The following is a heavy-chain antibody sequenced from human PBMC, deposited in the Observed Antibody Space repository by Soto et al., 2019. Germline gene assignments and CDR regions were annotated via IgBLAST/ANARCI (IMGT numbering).Heavy chain of an antibody. CDR2: ISCCGGST. D-gene: IGHD6-19*01. CDR1: GFNFKKFA. J-gene: IGHJ4*02. CDR3: AKADGEQWMIPHLDN. V-gene: IGHV3-23*01. Sequence: EVQLLESGGGVVQPGGSLRLSCEASGFNFKKFAMGWVRQAPGEGLEWVAGISCCGGSTSYADSVKGRFSLARDDSKSTLSLHLNSLRFEDTGRYFCAKADGEQWMIPHLDNWGQGTLVTVS.